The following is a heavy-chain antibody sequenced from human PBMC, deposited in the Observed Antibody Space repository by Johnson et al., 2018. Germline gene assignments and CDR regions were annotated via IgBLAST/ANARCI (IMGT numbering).Heavy chain of an antibody. CDR1: GGSFSGYY. CDR3: ARVLSGFGEYYYYMDV. CDR2: INHSGST. V-gene: IGHV4-34*01. J-gene: IGHJ6*03. Sequence: QVQLQQWGAGLLKPSETLSLTCAVYGGSFSGYYWSWIRQPPGKGLEWIGEINHSGSTNYNPSLKSRVTISVDTSKNQFSLKLSSVTAADTAVYYCARVLSGFGEYYYYMDVWGKGTTVTVSS. D-gene: IGHD3-10*01.